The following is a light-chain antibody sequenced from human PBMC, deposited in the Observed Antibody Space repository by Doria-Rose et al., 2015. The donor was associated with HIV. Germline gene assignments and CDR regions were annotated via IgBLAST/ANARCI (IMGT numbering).Light chain of an antibody. Sequence: DIVLTQSPGTLSLSQGERATLSCRASQSFSSNYLAWYQQKPGQAPSLLIYDGSTRATGIPDRFSASGSGTDFTLTINRLEPEDFALYYCHQYGTSWTFGQGTKVEI. CDR2: DGS. CDR1: QSFSSNY. CDR3: HQYGTSWT. V-gene: IGKV3-20*01. J-gene: IGKJ1*01.